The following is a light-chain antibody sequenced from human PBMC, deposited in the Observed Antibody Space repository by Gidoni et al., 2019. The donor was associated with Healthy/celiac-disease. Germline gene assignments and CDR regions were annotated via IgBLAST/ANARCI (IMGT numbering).Light chain of an antibody. CDR2: DAS. J-gene: IGKJ4*01. CDR1: QSVSSY. Sequence: EIVLTQSPATLSLYPGERATLSCRASQSVSSYLAWYQQKPGQAPRLLLYDASNRATCIPARFSGSGSGTDFTLTISSLAPEDFAVYYCQQRSNWPSLTFGGGTKVEIK. V-gene: IGKV3-11*01. CDR3: QQRSNWPSLT.